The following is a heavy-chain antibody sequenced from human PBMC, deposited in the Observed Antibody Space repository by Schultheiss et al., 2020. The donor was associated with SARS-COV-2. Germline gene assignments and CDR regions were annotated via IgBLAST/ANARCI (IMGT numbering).Heavy chain of an antibody. J-gene: IGHJ6*03. V-gene: IGHV4-39*07. CDR3: ARLTPYSSSSRDWYYYYYMDV. CDR1: GGSISSSSYY. D-gene: IGHD6-6*01. Sequence: SETLSLTCTVSGGSISSSSYYWGWIRQPPGKGLEWIGSIYYSGSTYYNPSLKSRVTISVDTSKNQFSLKLSSVTAADTAVYYCARLTPYSSSSRDWYYYYYMDVWGKGTTVTVSS. CDR2: IYYSGST.